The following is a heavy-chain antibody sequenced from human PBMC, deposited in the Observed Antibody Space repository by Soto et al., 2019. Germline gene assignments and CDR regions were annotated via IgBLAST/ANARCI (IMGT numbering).Heavy chain of an antibody. D-gene: IGHD3-22*01. CDR1: GFTFSSYW. CDR3: VRAYYYDSSGYYYYHGMDV. V-gene: IGHV3-7*04. J-gene: IGHJ6*02. Sequence: GGSLRLSCAASGFTFSSYWMSWVRQAPGKGLEWVANINQDGREKYFVDSVKGRFTISRDNAKNSLTLQMNSLRAEDTAVYYCVRAYYYDSSGYYYYHGMDVWGQGTTVTVSS. CDR2: INQDGREK.